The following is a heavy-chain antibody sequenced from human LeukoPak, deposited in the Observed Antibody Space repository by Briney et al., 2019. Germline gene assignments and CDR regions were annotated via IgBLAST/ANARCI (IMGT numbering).Heavy chain of an antibody. CDR2: IYSGGST. D-gene: IGHD2-21*01. CDR1: GFTVSSYY. J-gene: IGHJ4*02. V-gene: IGHV3-66*02. Sequence: PGGSLRLSCAASGFTVSSYYMGWVRQAPGKGLEWVSIIYSGGSTYYADSVKGRFTISRDNSQNTVYLQMNSLRGEDTAVYYCARAEVIAIFDYWGQGTLVTVSS. CDR3: ARAEVIAIFDY.